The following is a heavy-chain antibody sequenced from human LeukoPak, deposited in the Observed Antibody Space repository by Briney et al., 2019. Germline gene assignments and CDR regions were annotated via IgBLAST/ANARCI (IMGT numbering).Heavy chain of an antibody. J-gene: IGHJ4*02. Sequence: SETLSLTCTVSGGSISSSSYYWGWIRRPPGKGLECIGSIYYSGRNYYNPSLKSRVTISVDTSKNQFSLKLSSVTAADTAVYYCARVQYSSSVDSWGQGTLVTVSS. V-gene: IGHV4-39*07. D-gene: IGHD6-6*01. CDR3: ARVQYSSSVDS. CDR1: GGSISSSSYY. CDR2: IYYSGRN.